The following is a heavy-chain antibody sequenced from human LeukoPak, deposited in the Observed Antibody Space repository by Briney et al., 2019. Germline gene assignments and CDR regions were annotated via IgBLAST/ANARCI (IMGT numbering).Heavy chain of an antibody. CDR3: AKGGYSSSSDFDY. CDR2: ISWNSGSI. V-gene: IGHV3-9*01. CDR1: GFTFDDYA. Sequence: GGSLRPSCAASGFTFDDYAMHWVRQAPGKGLEWVSGISWNSGSIGYADSVKGRFTISRDNAKNSLYLQMNSLRAEGTALYYCAKGGYSSSSDFDYWGQGTLVTVSS. D-gene: IGHD6-13*01. J-gene: IGHJ4*02.